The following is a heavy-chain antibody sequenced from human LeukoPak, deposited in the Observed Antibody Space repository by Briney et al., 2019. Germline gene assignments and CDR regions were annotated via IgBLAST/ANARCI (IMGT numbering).Heavy chain of an antibody. CDR1: GFAFTRHA. Sequence: GGSLRLSCAASGFAFTRHAMHWVRQAPGKGLEWVAYIYYDGIDKNYADTVKGRFTISRDNSKNTLYLQMNSLRDEDTAVYYCTKEGGDTVVLPEAHAFDIWGQGTMVTVSS. V-gene: IGHV3-30*02. D-gene: IGHD2-2*01. CDR2: IYYDGIDK. J-gene: IGHJ3*02. CDR3: TKEGGDTVVLPEAHAFDI.